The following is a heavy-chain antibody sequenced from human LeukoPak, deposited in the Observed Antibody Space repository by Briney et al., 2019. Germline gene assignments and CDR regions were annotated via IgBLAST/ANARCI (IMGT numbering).Heavy chain of an antibody. CDR1: GGSIRSYN. J-gene: IGHJ6*03. CDR2: ISETGST. D-gene: IGHD1-26*01. CDR3: ARQDALGKFPPPYYLDV. Sequence: SETLSLTCAVSGGSIRSYNWNWIRHPPGKGLEWIGYISETGSTNYNSSLANRVTLSLDTSKSQISLNLRSATVAETAIYYRARQDALGKFPPPYYLDVWGEGTTVIVS. V-gene: IGHV4-59*08.